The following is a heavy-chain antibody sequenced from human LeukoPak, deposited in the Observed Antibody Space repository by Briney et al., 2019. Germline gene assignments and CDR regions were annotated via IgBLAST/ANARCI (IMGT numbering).Heavy chain of an antibody. V-gene: IGHV1-18*01. CDR1: GYTFTRYA. D-gene: IGHD4-17*01. CDR3: ARDLYGDYVGGDY. Sequence: ASVKVSCKASGYTFTRYAITWVRQAPGQGLEWMGWISTYNGDTNYAQKLQGRVTMTTDTSTSTAYMELRSLRSDDTAVYYCARDLYGDYVGGDYWGQGTLVTVSS. CDR2: ISTYNGDT. J-gene: IGHJ4*02.